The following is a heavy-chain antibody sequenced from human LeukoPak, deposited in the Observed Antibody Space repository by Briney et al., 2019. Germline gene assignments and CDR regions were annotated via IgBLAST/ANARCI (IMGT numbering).Heavy chain of an antibody. Sequence: SETLSLTCAVYGGSFSGYYWSWIRQPPGKGLEWIGEVNHSGSTNYNPSLKSRVTLSVDTSKNRFSLKLSSVTAADTAVYYCARAGGSSAFNWFDPWGQGTLVTVSS. CDR1: GGSFSGYY. J-gene: IGHJ5*02. CDR2: VNHSGST. D-gene: IGHD6-19*01. CDR3: ARAGGSSAFNWFDP. V-gene: IGHV4-34*01.